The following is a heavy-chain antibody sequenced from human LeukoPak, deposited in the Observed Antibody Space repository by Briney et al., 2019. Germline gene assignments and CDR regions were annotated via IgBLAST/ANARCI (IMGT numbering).Heavy chain of an antibody. J-gene: IGHJ4*02. Sequence: GGSLRRSCAASGFTFSSYAMSWVRQGPGKGLEWVSAISGSGGSTYYADYGKGRFTSSRDNSRATLYLQMNSLRAEDTAVYYCAKGYYDYVWGSYYFDYWGQGTLVTVSS. V-gene: IGHV3-23*01. CDR3: AKGYYDYVWGSYYFDY. CDR1: GFTFSSYA. D-gene: IGHD3-16*01. CDR2: ISGSGGST.